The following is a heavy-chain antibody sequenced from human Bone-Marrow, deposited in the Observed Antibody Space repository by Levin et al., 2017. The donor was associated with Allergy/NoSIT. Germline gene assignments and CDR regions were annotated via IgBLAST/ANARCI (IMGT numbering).Heavy chain of an antibody. J-gene: IGHJ3*02. D-gene: IGHD3-22*01. CDR1: GFTFSSYS. CDR2: ISSSSSYI. V-gene: IGHV3-21*01. Sequence: GESLKISCAASGFTFSSYSMNWVRQAPGKGLEWVSSISSSSSYIYYADSVKGRFTISRDNAKNSLYLQMNSLRAEDTAGYYCAIEQSPDYYDSSGFVAFEIWGQGTMVTVSS. CDR3: AIEQSPDYYDSSGFVAFEI.